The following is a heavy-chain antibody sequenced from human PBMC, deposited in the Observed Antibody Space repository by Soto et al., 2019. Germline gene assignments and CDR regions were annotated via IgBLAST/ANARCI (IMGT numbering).Heavy chain of an antibody. Sequence: QVQLVESGGGVVQPGRSLRLSCAASGFTFSSYGMHWVRQAPGKGLEWVAVISYDGSNKYYADSVKGRFTISRDNSKNTLYLQMNSLRAEDTAVYYCAKEGGLFDYWGQGTLVTVSS. CDR2: ISYDGSNK. CDR1: GFTFSSYG. V-gene: IGHV3-30*18. J-gene: IGHJ4*02. CDR3: AKEGGLFDY. D-gene: IGHD2-15*01.